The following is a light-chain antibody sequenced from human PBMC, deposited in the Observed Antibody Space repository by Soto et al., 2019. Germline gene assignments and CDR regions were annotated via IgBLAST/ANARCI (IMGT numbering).Light chain of an antibody. CDR1: QSVSSY. CDR2: GAS. V-gene: IGKV3-11*01. Sequence: VYMKCPGTLPLSKGERAPFSSRASQSVSSYLAWYQQKPGQAPRLLIYGASTRATDIPARFSGSGSGTEFTLTISSLQSEDFAVYYCQQRSNWPPLTVGGGTKVDIK. J-gene: IGKJ4*01. CDR3: QQRSNWPPLT.